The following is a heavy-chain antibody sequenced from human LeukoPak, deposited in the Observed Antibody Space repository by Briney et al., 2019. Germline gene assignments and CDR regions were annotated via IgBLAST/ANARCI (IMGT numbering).Heavy chain of an antibody. D-gene: IGHD1-1*01. Sequence: GASVKLYCKASGYSFSSYYMHWVRQAPGQGLEWMGIINPSGGSTTYAQKIRDRVTMTRDTSTTTVYMELSSLKSEHTAVYYCARWTGTTGLDYWGQGTLVTVSS. CDR1: GYSFSSYY. CDR3: ARWTGTTGLDY. J-gene: IGHJ4*02. CDR2: INPSGGST. V-gene: IGHV1-46*01.